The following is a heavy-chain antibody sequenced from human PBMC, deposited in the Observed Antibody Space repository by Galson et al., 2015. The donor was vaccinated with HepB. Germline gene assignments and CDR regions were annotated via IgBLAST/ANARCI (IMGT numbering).Heavy chain of an antibody. CDR3: ARLGRYCSGGSCYVGAFDL. J-gene: IGHJ2*01. CDR2: IYPGDSDT. D-gene: IGHD2-15*01. V-gene: IGHV5-51*01. Sequence: QSGAEVKKPGESLKISCKGSGYHFTNYWIGWVRQMPGKGLEWMGIIYPGDSDTRYSPSFQGQVTISADKSISTAYLQWSSLKASDTAMYYCARLGRYCSGGSCYVGAFDLWGRGTLVTVSS. CDR1: GYHFTNYW.